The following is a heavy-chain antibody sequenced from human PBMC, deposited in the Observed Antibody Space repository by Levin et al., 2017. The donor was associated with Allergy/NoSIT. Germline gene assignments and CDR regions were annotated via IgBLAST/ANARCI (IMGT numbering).Heavy chain of an antibody. D-gene: IGHD3-10*01. CDR3: ARDRAAYYYGSGSYDPPFDY. J-gene: IGHJ4*02. CDR2: INPNSGGT. Sequence: GESLKISCKASGYTFTGYYMHWVRQAPGQGLEWMGWINPNSGGTNYAQKFQGRVTMTRDTSISTAYMELSRLRSDDTAVYYCARDRAAYYYGSGSYDPPFDYWGQGTLVTVSS. CDR1: GYTFTGYY. V-gene: IGHV1-2*02.